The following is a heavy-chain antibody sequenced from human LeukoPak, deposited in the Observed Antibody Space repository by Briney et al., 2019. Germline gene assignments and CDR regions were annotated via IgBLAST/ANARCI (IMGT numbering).Heavy chain of an antibody. V-gene: IGHV3-53*01. CDR2: IYSGGNI. J-gene: IGHJ4*02. Sequence: PGGSLRLSCAASGFTVSSTYMSWVRQAPGKGLEWVSVIYSGGNIYYIESVKGRFTISRDTSKNTLYLQMNSLRAEDTAVYYCARDRHDYVWGSYRYIDYWGQGTLVTVSS. CDR3: ARDRHDYVWGSYRYIDY. CDR1: GFTVSSTY. D-gene: IGHD3-16*02.